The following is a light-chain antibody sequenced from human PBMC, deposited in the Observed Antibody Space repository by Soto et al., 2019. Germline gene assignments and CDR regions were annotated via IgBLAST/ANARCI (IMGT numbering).Light chain of an antibody. V-gene: IGKV3-20*01. Sequence: EIVLTQSPGTLSLSPGERATLSCRASQSVSSNYLAWYQQRPGQAPRLLIYDASSRATGVPDRFSGSGSGTDFTLTISGLEPEDFALYFCQQYGSSLWTFGQGTKVDIK. J-gene: IGKJ1*01. CDR3: QQYGSSLWT. CDR2: DAS. CDR1: QSVSSNY.